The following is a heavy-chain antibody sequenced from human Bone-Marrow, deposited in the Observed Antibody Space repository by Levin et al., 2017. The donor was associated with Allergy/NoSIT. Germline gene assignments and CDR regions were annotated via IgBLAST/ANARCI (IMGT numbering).Heavy chain of an antibody. J-gene: IGHJ5*02. CDR1: GFTFGDYA. D-gene: IGHD3-22*01. CDR2: ISWNSGSL. Sequence: GGSLRLSCAASGFTFGDYAMHWVRQVPGKGLEWVSGISWNSGSLGYAESVKGRLTISRDNAKNSLYLQMSSLRPEDTALYFCTKDSHYYYDSIENWFDPWGQGTLVTVSS. CDR3: TKDSHYYYDSIENWFDP. V-gene: IGHV3-9*01.